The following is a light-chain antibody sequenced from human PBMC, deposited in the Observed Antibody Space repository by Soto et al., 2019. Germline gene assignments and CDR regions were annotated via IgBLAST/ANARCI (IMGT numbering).Light chain of an antibody. CDR3: QQYYSTPNT. CDR2: WAS. J-gene: IGKJ2*01. Sequence: DIVMTQSPDSLAVSLGERATINCKSSQSVLYSSNNKNYLAWYQQKPGQPPKLLIYWASTRESGVPDRFSGSESGTDFTLTIGRLQAEDVAVYYCQQYYSTPNTFGQGTKLEIK. CDR1: QSVLYSSNNKNY. V-gene: IGKV4-1*01.